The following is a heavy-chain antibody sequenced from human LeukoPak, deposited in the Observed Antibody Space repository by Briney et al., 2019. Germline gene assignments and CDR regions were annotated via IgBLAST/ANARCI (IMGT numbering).Heavy chain of an antibody. CDR2: IYSGGST. CDR1: GFTVSSNY. J-gene: IGHJ4*02. Sequence: GGSLRLSCAASGFTVSSNYMSWVRQAPGKGLEWVSVIYSGGSTYYADPVKGRFTISRDNSKNTLYLQMNSLRAEDTAVYYCARATSGSYSGFDYWGQGTLVTVSS. CDR3: ARATSGSYSGFDY. V-gene: IGHV3-53*01. D-gene: IGHD1-26*01.